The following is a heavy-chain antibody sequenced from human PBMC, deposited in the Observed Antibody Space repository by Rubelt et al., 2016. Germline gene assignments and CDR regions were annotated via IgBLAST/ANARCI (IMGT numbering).Heavy chain of an antibody. Sequence: QVQLQESGPGLVKPSETLSLTCTVSGYSISSGYYWGWIRQPPGKGLEWIGSIFHSGSTYDNPSLKSRVTMSVDTSKNQFSLILNSVNAADTAVYYCARLRGYGEDWGQGTLVTVSS. CDR2: IFHSGST. CDR1: GYSISSGYY. V-gene: IGHV4-38-2*02. J-gene: IGHJ4*02. CDR3: ARLRGYGED. D-gene: IGHD4/OR15-4a*01.